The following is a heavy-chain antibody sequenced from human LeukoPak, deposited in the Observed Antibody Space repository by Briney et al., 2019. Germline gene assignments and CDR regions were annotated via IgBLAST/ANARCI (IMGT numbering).Heavy chain of an antibody. V-gene: IGHV4-59*11. CDR3: ARAGYRYGYFDY. D-gene: IGHD5-18*01. CDR1: GGSISSHY. CDR2: IYYSGST. J-gene: IGHJ4*02. Sequence: SETLSLTCTVSGGSISSHYWSWIRQPPGKGLEWIGYIYYSGSTNYNPSLKSRVTISVDTSKNQFSLKLSSVTAADTAVYYCARAGYRYGYFDYWGQGTLVTVSS.